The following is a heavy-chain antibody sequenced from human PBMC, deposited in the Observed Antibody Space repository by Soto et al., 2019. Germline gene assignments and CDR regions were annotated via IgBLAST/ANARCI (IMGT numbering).Heavy chain of an antibody. CDR1: GFTFSSYG. Sequence: QVQLVESGGGVVQPGRSLRLSCAASGFTFSSYGMHWVRQAPGKGLEWVAVISYDGSNKYYADSVKGRFTISRDNSKNTLYLQMNSLRAEDTAVYYCAKDHPPVVPHSRGTFDYWGQGTPVTVSS. D-gene: IGHD3-22*01. CDR3: AKDHPPVVPHSRGTFDY. J-gene: IGHJ4*02. V-gene: IGHV3-30*18. CDR2: ISYDGSNK.